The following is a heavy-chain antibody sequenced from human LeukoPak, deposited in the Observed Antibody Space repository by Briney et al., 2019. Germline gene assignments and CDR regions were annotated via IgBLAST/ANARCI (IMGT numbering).Heavy chain of an antibody. CDR3: TTEFLDYYDSSGYYGRYLDS. CDR1: GLTFNNAW. CDR2: IKSMTDGGTV. J-gene: IGHJ4*02. V-gene: IGHV3-15*01. D-gene: IGHD3-22*01. Sequence: GGSLRLSCAASGLTFNNAWMGWVRQAPGKGLEWVGRIKSMTDGGTVDYAAPVKGRFTVSRDDSEHTVHLEMNSLKAEDTAVYYCTTEFLDYYDSSGYYGRYLDSWGQGTLVTVSS.